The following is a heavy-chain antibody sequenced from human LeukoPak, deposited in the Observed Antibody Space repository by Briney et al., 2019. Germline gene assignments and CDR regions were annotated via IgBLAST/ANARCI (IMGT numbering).Heavy chain of an antibody. CDR2: IYTSGST. CDR1: GGSISSGTYY. J-gene: IGHJ3*02. Sequence: SETLSLTCTVSGGSISSGTYYWNWIRQPAGKGLEWIGRIYTSGSTNYNPSLKSRVTISVDTSKNQFSLRLNSVTAADTAVYYCARWALWFGGVIQAPADAFDIWGQGTMVTVSS. V-gene: IGHV4-61*02. CDR3: ARWALWFGGVIQAPADAFDI. D-gene: IGHD3-10*01.